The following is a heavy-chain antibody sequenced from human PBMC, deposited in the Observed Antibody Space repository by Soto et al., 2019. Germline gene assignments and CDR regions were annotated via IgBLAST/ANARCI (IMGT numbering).Heavy chain of an antibody. V-gene: IGHV5-51*01. CDR3: ARHGSEIVGPMTYLYYFYGMDV. CDR1: GYSFTGYW. Sequence: PGESLKISCKGSGYSFTGYWIVWVRQMPGKGLEWLGTIYPSDSETKYSPSFQGQVTISADKSISTAYLQWSSLKASDTAMYYCARHGSEIVGPMTYLYYFYGMDVWGQGTTVTVSS. D-gene: IGHD1-26*01. J-gene: IGHJ6*02. CDR2: IYPSDSET.